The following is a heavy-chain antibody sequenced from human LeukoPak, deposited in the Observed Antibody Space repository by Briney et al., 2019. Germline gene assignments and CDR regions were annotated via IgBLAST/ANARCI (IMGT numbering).Heavy chain of an antibody. D-gene: IGHD3-10*01. V-gene: IGHV4-38-2*02. CDR3: ARGITMVRGDGNWFDP. CDR1: GYSISSGYY. J-gene: IGHJ5*02. Sequence: SETLSLTCTVSGYSISSGYYWGWIRQPPGKGLEWIGSIYHSGSTYYNPSLKSRVTISVDTSKNQFSLKLSSVTAADTAVYYCARGITMVRGDGNWFDPWGQGTLVTVSS. CDR2: IYHSGST.